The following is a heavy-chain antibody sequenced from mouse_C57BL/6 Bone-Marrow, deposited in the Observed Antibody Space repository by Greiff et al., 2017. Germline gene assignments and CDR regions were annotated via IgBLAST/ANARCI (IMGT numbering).Heavy chain of an antibody. CDR3: GRESMVSY. Sequence: QVQLQQSGAELVKPGASVKLSCKASGYTFTSYWMHWVKQRPGQGLEWIGMIHPNSGSTNYNEKFKSKATLPVDKSSSTAYMQLSSLTSEDAAVYYCGRESMVSYWGQGTTLTVSS. CDR1: GYTFTSYW. J-gene: IGHJ2*01. CDR2: IHPNSGST. V-gene: IGHV1-64*01. D-gene: IGHD2-2*01.